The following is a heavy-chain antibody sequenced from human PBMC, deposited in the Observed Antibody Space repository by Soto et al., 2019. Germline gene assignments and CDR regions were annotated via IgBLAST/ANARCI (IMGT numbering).Heavy chain of an antibody. D-gene: IGHD6-19*01. V-gene: IGHV3-33*01. J-gene: IGHJ6*02. CDR1: GFTFSSYG. Sequence: PGGSLRLSCAASGFTFSSYGMHWVHQAPGKGLEWVAVIWYDGSNKYYADSVKGRFTISRDNSKNTLYLQMNSLRAEDTAVYYCARGITIAVAGPYGMDVWGQGTTVTVSS. CDR3: ARGITIAVAGPYGMDV. CDR2: IWYDGSNK.